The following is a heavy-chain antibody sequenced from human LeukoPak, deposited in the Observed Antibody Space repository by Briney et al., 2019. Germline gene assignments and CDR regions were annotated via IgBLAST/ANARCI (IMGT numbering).Heavy chain of an antibody. Sequence: GGSLRVSSAAPGFTFISDAMKWVRQGLGEGREWVSVVSGSGSDTYYADSVKGRFSISRDYSKNSLYLQMNSLRAEDTAIYYCAKENKGGYCSGTSCYTGYMDVWGKGTTVTVSS. V-gene: IGHV3-23*01. D-gene: IGHD2-2*02. CDR2: VSGSGSDT. CDR1: GFTFISDA. J-gene: IGHJ6*03. CDR3: AKENKGGYCSGTSCYTGYMDV.